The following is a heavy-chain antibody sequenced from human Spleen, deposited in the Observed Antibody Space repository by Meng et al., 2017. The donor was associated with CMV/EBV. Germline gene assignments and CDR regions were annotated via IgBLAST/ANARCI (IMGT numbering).Heavy chain of an antibody. V-gene: IGHV4-4*02. J-gene: IGHJ4*02. CDR1: GGSISSSNL. CDR2: IYHSGST. D-gene: IGHD3-22*01. Sequence: CAVSGGSISSSNLWTWVRQVPGKGLEWIGEIYHSGSTNYNPSLKSRVTISVDKFKKQISVKLSSVTAADTAVYYCARLMIESSSFDYWGQGTLVTVSS. CDR3: ARLMIESSSFDY.